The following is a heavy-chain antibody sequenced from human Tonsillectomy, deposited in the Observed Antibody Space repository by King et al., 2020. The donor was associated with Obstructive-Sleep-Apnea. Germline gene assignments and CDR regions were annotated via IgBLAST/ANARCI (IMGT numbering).Heavy chain of an antibody. CDR1: GGTLSSHA. CDR3: ARRLVEMATIFKQNYYYGMDV. CDR2: IIPILGIA. D-gene: IGHD5-24*01. V-gene: IGHV1-69*09. J-gene: IGHJ6*02. Sequence: VQLVESGAEVKKPGSSVKVSCKASGGTLSSHAISWVRQAPGQGLEWMGGIIPILGIANYAQKFQGRVTITADKSTSTAYMELSSLRSEDTAVYYCARRLVEMATIFKQNYYYGMDVWGQGTTVTVSS.